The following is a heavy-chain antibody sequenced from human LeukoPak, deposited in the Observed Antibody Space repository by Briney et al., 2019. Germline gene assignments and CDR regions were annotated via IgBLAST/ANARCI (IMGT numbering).Heavy chain of an antibody. CDR3: AKSPGAHGY. D-gene: IGHD3-10*01. V-gene: IGHV3-9*01. CDR1: GFTFDDYA. J-gene: IGHJ4*02. Sequence: GGSLRLSCAASGFTFDDYAMHWVRHAPGKGLEWVSGISWNSGSIGYADSVKGRFTISRDNSKNTLYLQMNSLRAEDTAVYYCAKSPGAHGYWGQGTLVTVSS. CDR2: ISWNSGSI.